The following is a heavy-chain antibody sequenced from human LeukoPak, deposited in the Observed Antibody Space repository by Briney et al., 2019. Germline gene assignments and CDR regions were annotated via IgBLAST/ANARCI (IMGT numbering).Heavy chain of an antibody. CDR2: IYYSGST. Sequence: PSETLSLTCTVSGGSISSYYWSWLRQPPGKGLEWIGYIYYSGSTTYNSSLKSRVTISLDTSKNHFSLRLSSVTAADTAVYYCARDREVGATGYYFDYWGQGTLVTVSS. V-gene: IGHV4-59*12. D-gene: IGHD1-26*01. CDR3: ARDREVGATGYYFDY. CDR1: GGSISSYY. J-gene: IGHJ4*02.